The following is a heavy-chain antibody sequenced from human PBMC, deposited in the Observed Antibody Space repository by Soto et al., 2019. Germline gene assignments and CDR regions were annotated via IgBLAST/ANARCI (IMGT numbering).Heavy chain of an antibody. CDR1: GASMNNYY. CDR2: MYYSGGI. CDR3: VRSGHSFGGVM. J-gene: IGHJ4*02. D-gene: IGHD3-16*01. V-gene: IGHV4-59*01. Sequence: QVQLQEWGPGLVKPSETLSLTCTVSGASMNNYYGSWVRQPPGKGLEWIGYMYYSGGINSNPSLNGRVTISVDTSKNHIALKLTSVTAADTAVYYCVRSGHSFGGVMWGQGTLVTVSS.